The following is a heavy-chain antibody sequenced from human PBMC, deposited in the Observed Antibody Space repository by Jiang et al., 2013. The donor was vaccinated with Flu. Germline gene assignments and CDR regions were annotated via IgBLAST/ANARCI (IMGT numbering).Heavy chain of an antibody. CDR2: ISYDGSNK. CDR1: GFTFSSYG. V-gene: IGHV3-30*18. J-gene: IGHJ4*02. Sequence: VQLVESGGGVVQPGRSLRLSCAASGFTFSSYGMHWVRQAPGKGLEWVAVISYDGSNKYYADSVKGRFTISRDNSKNTLYLQMNSLRAEDTAVYYCAKDEEAVAGALDYWGQGTLVTVSS. D-gene: IGHD6-19*01. CDR3: AKDEEAVAGALDY.